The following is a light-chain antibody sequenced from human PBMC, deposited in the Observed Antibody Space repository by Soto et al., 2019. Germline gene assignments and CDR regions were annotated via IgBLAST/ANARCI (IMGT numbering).Light chain of an antibody. V-gene: IGKV3-11*01. CDR2: DAS. CDR1: HSVSTY. J-gene: IGKJ4*02. Sequence: EIVLTQSPGTLSLSPGERATLSCRASHSVSTYLAWYQQKPGQAPRLLISDASNRATGIPARFSGGGSGTDFTLTISALEPDDFAVYYCQRRNNWPPGATFGGGTKVEIK. CDR3: QRRNNWPPGAT.